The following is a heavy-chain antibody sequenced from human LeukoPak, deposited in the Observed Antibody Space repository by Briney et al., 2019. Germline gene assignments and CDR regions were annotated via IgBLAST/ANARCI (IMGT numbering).Heavy chain of an antibody. J-gene: IGHJ6*03. CDR3: TSRRFLASSYYYYMDV. Sequence: GGSLKLSCAASGFTLSGSAMHWVRQASGKGLEWVGRIRSKANSYATAYAASVKGRFTISRDDSKNTAYLQMNSLKTEDTAVYYCTSRRFLASSYYYYMDVWGKGTTVPVSS. V-gene: IGHV3-73*01. D-gene: IGHD3-3*01. CDR2: IRSKANSYAT. CDR1: GFTLSGSA.